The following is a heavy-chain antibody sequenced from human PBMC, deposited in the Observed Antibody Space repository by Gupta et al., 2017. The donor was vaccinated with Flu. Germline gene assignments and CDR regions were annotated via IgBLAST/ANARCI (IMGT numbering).Heavy chain of an antibody. CDR2: ISGYDGNT. CDR1: GYTFSRYG. D-gene: IGHD3-3*02. CDR3: AKDSIFGVVNGMDV. Sequence: QVRLVQSEAEVKKPGASVKVSCKASGYTFSRYGITWMRQAPGQGLEWMGWISGYDGNTNHAQKFQDRVTLTTETSTNTAYMEVRSLRSGDTAVYYCAKDSIFGVVNGMDVWGQGTTVTVSS. V-gene: IGHV1-18*01. J-gene: IGHJ6*02.